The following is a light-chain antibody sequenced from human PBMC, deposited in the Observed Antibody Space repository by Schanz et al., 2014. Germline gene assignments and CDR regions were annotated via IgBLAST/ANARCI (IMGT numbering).Light chain of an antibody. CDR2: EVS. CDR3: SSYAGSNNPVV. V-gene: IGLV2-8*01. CDR1: SSDVGGYNY. Sequence: QSALIQPPSVSGSPGQSVTISCTGTSSDVGGYNYVSWYQQHPGKAPKLMIYEVSKRPSGVPDRFSGSKSGNTASLTVSGLQAEDEADYYCSSYAGSNNPVVFGGGTKLTVL. J-gene: IGLJ2*01.